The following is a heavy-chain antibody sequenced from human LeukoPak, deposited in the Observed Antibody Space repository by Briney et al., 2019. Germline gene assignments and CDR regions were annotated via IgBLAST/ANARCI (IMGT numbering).Heavy chain of an antibody. D-gene: IGHD3-10*01. Sequence: GGSLRLSCAASGFTFSHFAMSWVRQAPGKGLHWVSTISGSGNKTYDADSVKGQFTISRDNSKNTLYLQMTGLRAEDTAVYYCAKLKRVGIAPFDDWGQGTLVTVSS. CDR1: GFTFSHFA. V-gene: IGHV3-23*01. CDR3: AKLKRVGIAPFDD. CDR2: ISGSGNKT. J-gene: IGHJ4*02.